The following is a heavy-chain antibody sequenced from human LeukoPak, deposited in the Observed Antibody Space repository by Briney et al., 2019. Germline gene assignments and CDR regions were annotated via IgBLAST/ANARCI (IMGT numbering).Heavy chain of an antibody. CDR2: IGNTET. Sequence: GRSLRLSCAASGFTFDVYAMHWVRQAPGKGLEWVSTIGNTETYYADSVKGRFTISRDNRQNTVYLQMTSLRAEDTAVYFCAKDAIRGNGIYDAFDIWGQGTRVTVSS. CDR3: AKDAIRGNGIYDAFDI. CDR1: GFTFDVYA. V-gene: IGHV3-23*01. J-gene: IGHJ3*02. D-gene: IGHD3-10*01.